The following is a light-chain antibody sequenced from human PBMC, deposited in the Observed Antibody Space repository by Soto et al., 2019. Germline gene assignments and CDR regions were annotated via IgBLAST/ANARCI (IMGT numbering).Light chain of an antibody. CDR2: GVT. CDR1: SSDVGAYYS. CDR3: CSYAGSYSYV. Sequence: QAVVTQPASVSGSPGQSITISCTGTSSDVGAYYSVSWYQHHPGKAPKLIIYGVTNRPSGVPDRFSGSKSGNTASLTISGLQAEDEAVYYCCSYAGSYSYVFGTGTKLTVL. J-gene: IGLJ1*01. V-gene: IGLV2-11*01.